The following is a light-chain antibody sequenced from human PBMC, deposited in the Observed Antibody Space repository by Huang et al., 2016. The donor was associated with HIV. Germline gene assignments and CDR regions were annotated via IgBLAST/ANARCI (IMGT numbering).Light chain of an antibody. CDR3: QQLHTYPYT. CDR1: QDISSY. CDR2: DAS. V-gene: IGKV1-13*02. J-gene: IGKJ2*01. Sequence: AIQLTQSPSSLSASVGDRVTISCRASQDISSYFAWYQKKPGKAPKLLIYDASTVQVGVPSSFSGSGSGTDVTVTISSLQPEDFATYYCQQLHTYPYTFGQGTELEIK.